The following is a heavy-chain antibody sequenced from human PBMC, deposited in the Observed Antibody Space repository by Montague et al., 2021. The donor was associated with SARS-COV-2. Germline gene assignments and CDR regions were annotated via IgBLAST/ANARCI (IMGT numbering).Heavy chain of an antibody. J-gene: IGHJ6*02. CDR1: GGSIISSSYY. CDR2: IYYSGST. V-gene: IGHV4-39*07. D-gene: IGHD6-13*01. CDR3: ARVGRQQLVRLSGMDV. Sequence: SETLSLTCTVSGGSIISSSYYWGWIRQPPGKGLEWIGSIYYSGSTYYNPSLQSRVTISVDTSKNQFSLKLSSVTAADTAVYYCARVGRQQLVRLSGMDVWGQGTTVTVPS.